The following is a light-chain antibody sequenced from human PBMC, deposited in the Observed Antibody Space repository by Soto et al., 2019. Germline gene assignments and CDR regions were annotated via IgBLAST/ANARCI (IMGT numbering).Light chain of an antibody. Sequence: DIQMTQSPSSLSASVGDRVTITCRASQSISSYLNWYQQKPGKAPKLLIYAASSLQSGVPSRFSGSGSGTDFTLTISSLQPEDFATYYCQQSYSTLIFTFGPGTKGDIK. V-gene: IGKV1-39*01. CDR1: QSISSY. CDR3: QQSYSTLIFT. CDR2: AAS. J-gene: IGKJ3*01.